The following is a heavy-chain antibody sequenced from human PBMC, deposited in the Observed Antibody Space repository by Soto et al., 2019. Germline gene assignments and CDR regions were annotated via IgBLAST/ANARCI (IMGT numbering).Heavy chain of an antibody. J-gene: IGHJ6*02. CDR2: TIPIFETS. D-gene: IGHD3-3*01. CDR3: VRDLRGDCSSGSSGGLDV. CDR1: GGTFGSAA. V-gene: IGHV1-69*01. Sequence: VQLVQSGAEVRKPGSSVTVSCRASGGTFGSAAISWVRQAPGQGLEWMGVTIPIFETSTYALKCQGRLTTSADESTDTAYMVLTSLRSEDTATYFCVRDLRGDCSSGSSGGLDVWGQGTSVMVSS.